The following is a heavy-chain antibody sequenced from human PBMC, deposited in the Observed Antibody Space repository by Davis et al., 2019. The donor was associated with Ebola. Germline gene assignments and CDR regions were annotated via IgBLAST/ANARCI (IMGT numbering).Heavy chain of an antibody. CDR1: GFTFSSYA. J-gene: IGHJ4*02. V-gene: IGHV3-30-3*01. CDR2: ISYDGSNK. CDR3: ARDWGYGDLRHTAMYY. Sequence: GESLKISCAASGFTFSSYAMHWVRQAPGKGLEWVAVISYDGSNKYYADSVKGRFTISRDNSKNTLYLQMNSLRAEDTAVYYCARDWGYGDLRHTAMYYWGQGTLVTVSS. D-gene: IGHD5-18*01.